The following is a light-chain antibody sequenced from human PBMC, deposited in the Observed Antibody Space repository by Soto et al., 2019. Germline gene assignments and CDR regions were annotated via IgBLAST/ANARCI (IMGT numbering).Light chain of an antibody. CDR2: AAS. CDR1: QGIRNF. V-gene: IGKV1-27*01. Sequence: DIQMTQSPTSLSASVGDRVTITCRASQGIRNFVAWYQQKPGKAPKLLIYAASTLQSGVPSRFSGSGSGTAFTLTINSLQPEDVATYSCQKYSSVPVFGPGTKVEIK. J-gene: IGKJ3*01. CDR3: QKYSSVPV.